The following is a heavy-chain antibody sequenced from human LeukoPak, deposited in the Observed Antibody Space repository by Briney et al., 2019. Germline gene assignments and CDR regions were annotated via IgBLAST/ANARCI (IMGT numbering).Heavy chain of an antibody. V-gene: IGHV3-23*01. CDR3: ARGYCTSTNCNNWFDP. Sequence: GGSLRLSCAASGFTFSSYAMSWVRQGPGEGLEWVSAISGGGEMTHYTDSVKGRFTISRDNSRNVLYLQMNSLRADDAAIYYCARGYCTSTNCNNWFDPWGQGALVTVSS. J-gene: IGHJ5*02. CDR2: ISGGGEMT. D-gene: IGHD2-2*01. CDR1: GFTFSSYA.